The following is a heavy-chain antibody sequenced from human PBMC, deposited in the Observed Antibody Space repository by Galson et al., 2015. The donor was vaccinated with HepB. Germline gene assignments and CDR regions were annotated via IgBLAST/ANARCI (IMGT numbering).Heavy chain of an antibody. CDR3: ATIHGRYGDYSFQPVAYDY. D-gene: IGHD4-17*01. Sequence: SLRLSCAASGFTFSSYSMNWVRQAPGKGLEWVSYISSSSSTIYYADSVKGRFTISRDNAKNSLYLQMNSLRAEDTAVYYCATIHGRYGDYSFQPVAYDYWGQGTLVTVSS. CDR2: ISSSSSTI. V-gene: IGHV3-48*04. CDR1: GFTFSSYS. J-gene: IGHJ4*02.